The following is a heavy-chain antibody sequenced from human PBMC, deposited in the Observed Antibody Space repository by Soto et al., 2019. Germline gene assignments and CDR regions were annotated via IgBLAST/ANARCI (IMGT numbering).Heavy chain of an antibody. D-gene: IGHD2-2*01. CDR2: IYWDDDK. J-gene: IGHJ6*02. V-gene: IGHV2-5*02. CDR1: GFSLSTSGVG. CDR3: AHRHRQLHCSSTSCYHYYYYYYGMDV. Sequence: SGPTLVNPTQTLTLTCTFSGFSLSTSGVGVGWIRQPPGKALEWLALIYWDDDKRYSPSLKSRLTITKDTSKNQVVLTMTNMDPVDTATYYCAHRHRQLHCSSTSCYHYYYYYYGMDVWGQGTTVTVSS.